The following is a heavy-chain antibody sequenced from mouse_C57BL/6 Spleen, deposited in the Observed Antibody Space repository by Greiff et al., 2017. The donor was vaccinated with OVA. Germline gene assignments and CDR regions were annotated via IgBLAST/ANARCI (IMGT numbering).Heavy chain of an antibody. CDR1: GYTFTSYG. CDR2: IYPRSGNT. CDR3: ADGSSSYYYAMDY. V-gene: IGHV1-81*01. D-gene: IGHD1-1*01. Sequence: VKLQESGAELARPGASVKLSCKASGYTFTSYGISWVKQRTGQGLEWIGEIYPRSGNTYYNEKFKGKATLTADKSSSTAYMELRSLTSEDSAVYFCADGSSSYYYAMDYWGQGTSVTVSS. J-gene: IGHJ4*01.